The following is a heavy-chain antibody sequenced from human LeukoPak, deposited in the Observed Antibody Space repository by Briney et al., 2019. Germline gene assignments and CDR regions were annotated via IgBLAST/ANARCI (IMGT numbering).Heavy chain of an antibody. CDR3: AKGALLWFGELSHFDY. V-gene: IGHV3-33*06. D-gene: IGHD3-10*01. J-gene: IGHJ4*02. CDR2: IWYDGSNK. CDR1: GFTFSSYA. Sequence: GGSLRLSCAASGFTFSSYAMSWVRQAPGKGLEWVAVIWYDGSNKYYADSVKGRFTISRDNSKNTLYQQMNSLRAEDTAVYYCAKGALLWFGELSHFDYWGQGTLVTVSS.